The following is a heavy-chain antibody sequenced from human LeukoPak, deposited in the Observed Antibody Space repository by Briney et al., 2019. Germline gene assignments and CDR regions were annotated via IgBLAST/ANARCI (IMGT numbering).Heavy chain of an antibody. CDR1: GFTFSYYT. CDR2: ISSTSSSI. V-gene: IGHV3-21*01. Sequence: GGSPRLSCAASGFTFSYYTMSWVRQAPGKGLEWVSSISSTSSSIYYADSVKGRFTISRDNAKNSLYLQMSSLRVEDTAVYYCARDDVAWNDVHWFDPWGQGTLVTVSS. J-gene: IGHJ5*02. CDR3: ARDDVAWNDVHWFDP. D-gene: IGHD1-1*01.